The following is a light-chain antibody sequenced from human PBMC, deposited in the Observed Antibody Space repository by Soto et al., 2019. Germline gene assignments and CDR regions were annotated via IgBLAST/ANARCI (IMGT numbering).Light chain of an antibody. CDR3: ATWDSSLSAEA. Sequence: QSVLTQPPSVSAAPGQKVSISCSGSSSNIGNNYVSWYQQFPGKAPKLLIYHDNQRPSRISDRISGSKSGTSATLGITGLQTGDEADYYCATWDSSLSAEAFGGGTKVTVL. V-gene: IGLV1-51*01. CDR1: SSNIGNNY. J-gene: IGLJ2*01. CDR2: HDN.